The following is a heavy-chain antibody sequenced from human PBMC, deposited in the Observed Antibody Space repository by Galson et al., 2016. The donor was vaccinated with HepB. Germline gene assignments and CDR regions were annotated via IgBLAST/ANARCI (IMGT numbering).Heavy chain of an antibody. D-gene: IGHD3-22*01. CDR3: ARELGYSLDNSGYSPRKRDAFDV. CDR1: GFTFSTYQ. CDR2: IAYDGPYE. Sequence: SLRLSCAASGFTFSTYQMTWVRQAPGKGLDWVAVIAYDGPYEYYADSVKGRFTVSRDKSKNTIYLQMNSLTTDDTSIYYCARELGYSLDNSGYSPRKRDAFDVWGQGTMVTVSS. V-gene: IGHV3-30*04. J-gene: IGHJ3*01.